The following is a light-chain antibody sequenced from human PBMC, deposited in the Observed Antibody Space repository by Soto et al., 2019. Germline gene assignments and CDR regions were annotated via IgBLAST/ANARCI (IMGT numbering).Light chain of an antibody. J-gene: IGKJ2*01. V-gene: IGKV1-39*01. CDR3: QQSYSTPHT. CDR1: RSISSY. Sequence: DIQMTQSPSSLSASVGDRVTITCRASRSISSYLNWYQQKPGKAPKLLIYAASSLQSGVPSRFSGSGSGTIFTLTISILQPEDFATYYCQQSYSTPHTFGQGTKVNIK. CDR2: AAS.